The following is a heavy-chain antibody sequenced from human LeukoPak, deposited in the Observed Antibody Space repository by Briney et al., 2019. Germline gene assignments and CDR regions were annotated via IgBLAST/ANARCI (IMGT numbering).Heavy chain of an antibody. Sequence: PSETLSLTCTVSSGSISSSSYYWGWIRQPPGKGLEWIGEINHSGSTNYNPSLKSRVTISVDTSNNWFSLKLSSVTAADTAVYYCARRLTMVLPGEEYWGQGTLVTVSS. CDR2: INHSGST. CDR3: ARRLTMVLPGEEY. CDR1: SGSISSSSYY. V-gene: IGHV4-39*07. J-gene: IGHJ4*02. D-gene: IGHD3-10*01.